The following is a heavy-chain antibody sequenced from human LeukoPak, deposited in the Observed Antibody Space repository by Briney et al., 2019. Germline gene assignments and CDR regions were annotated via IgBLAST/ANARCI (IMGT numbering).Heavy chain of an antibody. CDR3: ARKRTAGYCYYYYGMDV. Sequence: PGGSLRLSCAPSGFTFSTYWMGWVRQAPGKGLEWIGEINHSGSTNYNPSLKSRVTISVDTSKNQFSLKLSSVTAADTAVYYCARKRTAGYCYYYYGMDVWGQGTTVTVSS. J-gene: IGHJ6*02. CDR1: GFTFSTYW. V-gene: IGHV4-34*01. CDR2: INHSGST.